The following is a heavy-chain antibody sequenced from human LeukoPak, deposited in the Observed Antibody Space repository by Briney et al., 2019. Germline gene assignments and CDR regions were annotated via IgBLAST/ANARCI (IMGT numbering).Heavy chain of an antibody. CDR2: IYYSGST. Sequence: SETLSLTCTVSGGSISSHYWSWIRQPPGKGLEWIGYIYYSGSTNYNPSLKSRVTISVDTSKSQFSLKLSSVTAADTAVYYCARGEEDAGAFDIWGQGTMVTVSS. CDR3: ARGEEDAGAFDI. V-gene: IGHV4-59*11. CDR1: GGSISSHY. J-gene: IGHJ3*02.